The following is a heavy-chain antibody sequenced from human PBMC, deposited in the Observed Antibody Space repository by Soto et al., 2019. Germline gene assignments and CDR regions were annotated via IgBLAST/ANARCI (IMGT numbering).Heavy chain of an antibody. J-gene: IGHJ6*02. Sequence: GASVKVSCKASGYTFTGYYMHWVRQAPGQGLEWMGWINPNSGGTNYAQKFQGWVTMTRDTSISTAYMELSRLRSDDTAVYYCAREENSSSTTGMDVWRQGTTVTVSS. V-gene: IGHV1-2*04. CDR2: INPNSGGT. D-gene: IGHD6-13*01. CDR3: AREENSSSTTGMDV. CDR1: GYTFTGYY.